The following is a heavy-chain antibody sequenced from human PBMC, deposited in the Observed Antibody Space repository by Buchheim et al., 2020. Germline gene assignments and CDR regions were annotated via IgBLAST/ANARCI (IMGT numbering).Heavy chain of an antibody. D-gene: IGHD3-3*01. CDR2: ISGNIINT. CDR1: GFTFSNYA. J-gene: IGHJ6*02. V-gene: IGHV3-23*01. CDR3: AKSVDFSAYYGMDV. Sequence: DVQLLESGGGLIQPGGSLRLSCAASGFTFSNYAMSWVRQAPGKGLEWVSSISGNIINTYYADSMKGRFTVSRDNSKNMFYLQMGTLRVEDTAAYYCAKSVDFSAYYGMDVWGQGTT.